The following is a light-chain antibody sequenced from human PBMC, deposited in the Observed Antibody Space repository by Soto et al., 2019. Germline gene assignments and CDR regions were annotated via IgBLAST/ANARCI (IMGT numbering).Light chain of an antibody. CDR1: SSDVGAYDY. Sequence: QSALTQPPSASGSPGQSVTISCTGTSSDVGAYDYVSWYQQHPGKAPKLMIYEINKRPSGVPDRFSGSKSGNTASLTVSGLQAEDEADYYCSSFAGSSPFVFGTGTKVTVL. CDR2: EIN. CDR3: SSFAGSSPFV. J-gene: IGLJ1*01. V-gene: IGLV2-8*01.